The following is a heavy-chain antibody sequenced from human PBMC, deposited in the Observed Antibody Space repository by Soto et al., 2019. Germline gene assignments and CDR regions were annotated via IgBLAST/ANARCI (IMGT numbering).Heavy chain of an antibody. J-gene: IGHJ4*02. Sequence: QLQLQESGPGLVKSSETLSLTCSVSGASVSSSHYWGWVRQPPGKGLEWIGGVSYGGSPYCSPAFKSRITIAVDASNNLFPLRVRAVTVTDTALYFCARHYNSGAFFDHRGLGKLVTVSS. V-gene: IGHV4-39*01. CDR3: ARHYNSGAFFDH. D-gene: IGHD1-20*01. CDR2: VSYGGSP. CDR1: GASVSSSHY.